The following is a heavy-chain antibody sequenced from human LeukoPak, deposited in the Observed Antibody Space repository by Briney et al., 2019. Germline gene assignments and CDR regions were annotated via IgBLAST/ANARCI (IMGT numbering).Heavy chain of an antibody. CDR2: ISWNSGSI. V-gene: IGHV3-9*01. D-gene: IGHD4-17*01. Sequence: PGGSLRLSCAASGFTFDDYAVHWVRQAPGKGLEWVSGISWNSGSIGYADSVKGRFTISRDNAKNSLYLQMNSLRAEDTALYYCAKIVDYGDYGDAFDIWGQGTIVTVSS. J-gene: IGHJ3*02. CDR1: GFTFDDYA. CDR3: AKIVDYGDYGDAFDI.